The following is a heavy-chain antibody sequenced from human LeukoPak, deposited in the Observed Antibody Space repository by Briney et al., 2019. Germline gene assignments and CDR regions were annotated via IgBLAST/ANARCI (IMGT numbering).Heavy chain of an antibody. D-gene: IGHD2-2*01. CDR1: GFTFSSYS. CDR2: ISSSSSYI. Sequence: GGSLRLSCAASGFTFSSYSMNWVRQAPGKGLEWVSSISSSSSYIYYADSVKGRFTISRDNAKNSLYLQMNSLRAEDTAVYYCAKSGSTSRPYFDYWGQGTLVTVSS. CDR3: AKSGSTSRPYFDY. J-gene: IGHJ4*02. V-gene: IGHV3-21*01.